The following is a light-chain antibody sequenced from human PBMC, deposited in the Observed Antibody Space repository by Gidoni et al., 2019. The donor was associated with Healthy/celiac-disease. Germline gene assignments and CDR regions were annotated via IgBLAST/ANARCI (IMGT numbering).Light chain of an antibody. J-gene: IGLJ2*01. CDR1: SGSIASNY. CDR2: EDN. Sequence: NFMLTQPHSVSESPGKTVTISCTGSSGSIASNYVQWYQQRPGSAPTTVIYEDNQRTSGVPDRFSGSIDSSSNSASLTISGLKTEDEADYYCQSYDSSNHKVFGGGTKLTVL. V-gene: IGLV6-57*02. CDR3: QSYDSSNHKV.